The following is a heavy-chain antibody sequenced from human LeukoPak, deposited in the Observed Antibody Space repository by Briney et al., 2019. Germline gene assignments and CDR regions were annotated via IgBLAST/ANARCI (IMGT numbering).Heavy chain of an antibody. Sequence: SQTLSLTCTVSGGSISSGGYYWSWLRQHPGTGLEWIGYIYYSGRTYYNPSLKSRVTISVDTSKNQFSLKLSSVTAADTAVYHCARVRDGDYGYIGFDPWGQGTLVTVSS. J-gene: IGHJ5*02. CDR3: ARVRDGDYGYIGFDP. D-gene: IGHD4-17*01. CDR1: GGSISSGGYY. CDR2: IYYSGRT. V-gene: IGHV4-31*03.